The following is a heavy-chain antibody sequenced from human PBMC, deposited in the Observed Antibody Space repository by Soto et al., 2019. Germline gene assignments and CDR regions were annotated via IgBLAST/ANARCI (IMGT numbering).Heavy chain of an antibody. V-gene: IGHV3-30-3*01. J-gene: IGHJ6*02. D-gene: IGHD2-15*01. CDR3: ARDLPSRYCSGGSCPHYYYYYGMDV. CDR2: ILYDGSNK. CDR1: GFTFGRYD. Sequence: PGGSLKLSCAAYGFTFGRYDIHCVRHAPGKGLDLVAFILYDGSNKYYADSVKGRFTISRDNSKNTLYLQMNSLRAEDTAVYYCARDLPSRYCSGGSCPHYYYYYGMDVWGQGT.